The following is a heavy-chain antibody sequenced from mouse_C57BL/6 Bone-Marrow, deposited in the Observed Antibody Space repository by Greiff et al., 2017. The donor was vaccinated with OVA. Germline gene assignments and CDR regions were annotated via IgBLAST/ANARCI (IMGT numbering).Heavy chain of an antibody. CDR1: GYTFTSYW. V-gene: IGHV1-64*01. Sequence: QVQLQQPGAELVKPGASVKLSCKASGYTFTSYWMHWVKQRPGQGLEWIGMIHPNSGSTNYNEKFKSKATLTVDESSSTAYMQLSSLTSEDSAVYYCARYYYGTFDYWGQGTTLTVSS. CDR3: ARYYYGTFDY. CDR2: IHPNSGST. J-gene: IGHJ2*01. D-gene: IGHD1-1*01.